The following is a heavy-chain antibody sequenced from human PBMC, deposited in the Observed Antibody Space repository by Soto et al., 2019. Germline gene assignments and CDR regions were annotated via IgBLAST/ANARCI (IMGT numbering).Heavy chain of an antibody. CDR1: GGSISGYY. J-gene: IGHJ6*02. CDR2: RHHSGST. Sequence: FLTCSVSGGSISGYYWSWIRQPPGKGLEWVGYRHHSGSTNYNASLKSRVTISLDTSRNQFSLKLSSVTAADTAVYYCARDKDYYYGMDVWGQGTTVTVSS. CDR3: ARDKDYYYGMDV. V-gene: IGHV4-59*01.